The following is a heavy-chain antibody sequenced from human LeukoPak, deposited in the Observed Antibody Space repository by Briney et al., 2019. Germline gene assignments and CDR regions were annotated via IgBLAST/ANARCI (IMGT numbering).Heavy chain of an antibody. CDR3: ARDAATSVRGYSSSWYAFDI. CDR2: IYYSGST. V-gene: IGHV4-59*12. CDR1: GGSISSYY. J-gene: IGHJ3*02. Sequence: PSETLSLTCTVSGGSISSYYWSWIRQPPGKGLEWIGYIYYSGSTNYNPSLKSRVTMSVDTSKNQFSLKLSSVTAADTAVYYCARDAATSVRGYSSSWYAFDIWGQGTMVTVSS. D-gene: IGHD6-13*01.